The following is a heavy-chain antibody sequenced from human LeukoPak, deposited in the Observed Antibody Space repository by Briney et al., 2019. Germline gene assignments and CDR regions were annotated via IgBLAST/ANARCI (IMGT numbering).Heavy chain of an antibody. D-gene: IGHD2-15*01. CDR2: INSDGSST. CDR3: ARDYCSGGSCYYP. CDR1: GFTFSSYW. J-gene: IGHJ5*02. Sequence: PGGSLRLSCAASGFTFSSYWMHWVRQAPGKGLAWVSRINSDGSSTSYADSVKGRFTISRDNAKNTLYLQMNSLRAEDTAVYYCARDYCSGGSCYYPWGQGTLVTVSS. V-gene: IGHV3-74*01.